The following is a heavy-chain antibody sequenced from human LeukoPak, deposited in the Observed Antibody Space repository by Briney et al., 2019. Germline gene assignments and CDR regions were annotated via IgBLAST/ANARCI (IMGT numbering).Heavy chain of an antibody. CDR3: ARDFRNGRIVGKALGY. V-gene: IGHV1-46*01. J-gene: IGHJ4*02. CDR2: INPSGGST. Sequence: ASVKVSCKASGYTFTSYYMHWVRQAPGQGLEWMGIINPSGGSTSYAQKFQGRVTMIRDTSTSTVYMELSSLRSEDTAVYYCARDFRNGRIVGKALGYWGREPWSPSPQ. CDR1: GYTFTSYY. D-gene: IGHD2/OR15-2a*01.